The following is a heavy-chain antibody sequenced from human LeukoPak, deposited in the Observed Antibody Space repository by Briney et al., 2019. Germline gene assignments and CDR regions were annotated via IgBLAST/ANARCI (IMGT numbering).Heavy chain of an antibody. Sequence: GASEKVSCKASGYTFTSYFMHWVRQAPGQGLEWMGFINPNGGSTRHTQKFQGRITMTRDTSTSTVYMELSSLKSDDTAVYYCARDGHRNGYYPAEWGQGTLVTVSS. V-gene: IGHV1-46*01. CDR2: INPNGGST. CDR3: ARDGHRNGYYPAE. J-gene: IGHJ4*02. CDR1: GYTFTSYF. D-gene: IGHD3-22*01.